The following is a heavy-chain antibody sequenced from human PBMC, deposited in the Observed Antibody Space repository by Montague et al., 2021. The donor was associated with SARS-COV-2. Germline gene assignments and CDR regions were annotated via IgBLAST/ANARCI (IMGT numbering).Heavy chain of an antibody. CDR3: ARAVSVRRAVNWFDP. Sequence: SETLSLTCTVSGGSMSDHYCAWIRQPPGKGLEWLAYINYSGGINSNASLKSRVSMSVDTSKNQFSLRLTSVTAAATAVYYCARAVSVRRAVNWFDPWGQGTLVTVSS. CDR1: GGSMSDHY. CDR2: INYSGGI. V-gene: IGHV4-59*11. J-gene: IGHJ5*02. D-gene: IGHD3-10*01.